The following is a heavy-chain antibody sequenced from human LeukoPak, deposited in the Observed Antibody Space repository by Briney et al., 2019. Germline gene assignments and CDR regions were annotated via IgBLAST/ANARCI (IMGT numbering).Heavy chain of an antibody. Sequence: ASVKVSCKASGYTFTSYEINWVREATGQGLEWMGWMNTNSGNTGYAQKFQGRVTMTRNTSISTAYIELSSLRSEDTAVYYCARGRLLQWLVPYMDVWGKGTTVTVS. CDR2: MNTNSGNT. J-gene: IGHJ6*03. D-gene: IGHD6-19*01. CDR3: ARGRLLQWLVPYMDV. V-gene: IGHV1-8*01. CDR1: GYTFTSYE.